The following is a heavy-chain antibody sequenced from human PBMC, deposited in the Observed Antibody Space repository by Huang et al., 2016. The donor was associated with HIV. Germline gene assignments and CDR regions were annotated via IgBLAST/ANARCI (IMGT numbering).Heavy chain of an antibody. Sequence: EVQLVESGGGLVQPGGSLSLSCAGSDFSVSTNYMSWVRQAPGKGLYWVSIIYSDGTTYYADSGKGRFTISRDNPKNTVFLQRNSLRAEDTAVYYCARYPLYYYDTDGYGPLAYWGQGTLVTVSS. V-gene: IGHV3-53*01. CDR3: ARYPLYYYDTDGYGPLAY. J-gene: IGHJ4*02. D-gene: IGHD3-22*01. CDR1: DFSVSTNY. CDR2: IYSDGTT.